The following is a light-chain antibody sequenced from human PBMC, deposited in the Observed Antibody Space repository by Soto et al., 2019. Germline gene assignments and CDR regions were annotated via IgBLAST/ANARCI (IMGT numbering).Light chain of an antibody. CDR2: DAS. J-gene: IGKJ4*01. Sequence: DIQITHSPSSLSASVVDRVKITFQASQDISNYLNWYQQKPGKAPKLLIYDASNLETGVPSRFSGSGSGTDFTFTISSLQPEDIATYYCEQYDNLLNCGGGSMVAIK. CDR3: EQYDNLLN. V-gene: IGKV1-33*01. CDR1: QDISNY.